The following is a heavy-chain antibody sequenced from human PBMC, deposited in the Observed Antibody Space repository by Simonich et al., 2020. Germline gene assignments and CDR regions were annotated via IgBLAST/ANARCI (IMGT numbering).Heavy chain of an antibody. CDR1: GYTFTSYG. V-gene: IGHV1-18*01. J-gene: IGHJ3*02. D-gene: IGHD1-1*01. CDR3: ARSTTGTTAFDI. CDR2: SSAYNGNT. Sequence: QIPLVQSGAEVKKPGASVKVSCKASGYTFTSYGISWVRPAPGQGLEWMGRSSAYNGNTNYAQKLQGRVTMTTDTSTSKAYMELRSLRSDDTAVYYCARSTTGTTAFDIWGQGTMVTVSS.